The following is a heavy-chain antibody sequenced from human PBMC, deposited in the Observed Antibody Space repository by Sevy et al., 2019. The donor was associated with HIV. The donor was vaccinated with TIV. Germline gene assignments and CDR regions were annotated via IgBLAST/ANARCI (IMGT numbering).Heavy chain of an antibody. CDR1: GFTFSSYA. CDR2: ISYDGRNK. D-gene: IGHD6-19*01. CDR3: ARDWIRRLLQWPLGGYFDY. V-gene: IGHV3-30*04. Sequence: WGSLRLSCAASGFTFSSYAMHWVRQAPGKGLEWVAVISYDGRNKYYADSVKGRFTISRDNSKNTLYLQMNSLGAEDTAVYYWARDWIRRLLQWPLGGYFDYWGQGTLVTVSS. J-gene: IGHJ4*02.